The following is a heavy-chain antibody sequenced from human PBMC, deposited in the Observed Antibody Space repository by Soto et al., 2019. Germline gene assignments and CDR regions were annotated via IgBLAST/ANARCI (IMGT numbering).Heavy chain of an antibody. Sequence: SETLSLTCTVSGGSISSGGYYWSWIRQHPGKGLEWIGYIYYSGSTYYNPSLKSRVTISVDTSKNQFSLKLSSVTAADTAVYYCARRIAAARESVWFDPWGQGTLVTVSS. V-gene: IGHV4-31*03. CDR2: IYYSGST. CDR1: GGSISSGGYY. J-gene: IGHJ5*02. CDR3: ARRIAAARESVWFDP. D-gene: IGHD6-13*01.